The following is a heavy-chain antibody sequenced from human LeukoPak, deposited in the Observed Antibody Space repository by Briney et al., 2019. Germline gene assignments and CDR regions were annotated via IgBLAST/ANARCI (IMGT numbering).Heavy chain of an antibody. Sequence: PGGSLRLSCVGSGFTVSSNYMNWVRQAPGKGLEWVSVVYIGGTTYYADSVKGRFTISRDTTKNTIYLQMNDLRAEDTAVYYCARGAVTTYSEAGAFDIWGQGTMVTVSS. CDR2: VYIGGTT. CDR3: ARGAVTTYSEAGAFDI. CDR1: GFTVSSNY. V-gene: IGHV3-66*01. J-gene: IGHJ3*02. D-gene: IGHD4-17*01.